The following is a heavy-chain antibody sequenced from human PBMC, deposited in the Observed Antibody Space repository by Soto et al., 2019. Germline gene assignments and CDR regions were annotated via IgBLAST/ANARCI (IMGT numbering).Heavy chain of an antibody. CDR2: INHSGST. CDR3: ARGLVGRYYDSSGYYYPYYYGMDV. Sequence: SETLSLACSVYGWSFSGYYWSWIRQPPGKGLEWIGEINHSGSTNYNPSLKSRVTISVDTSKNQFSLKLSSVTAADTAVYYCARGLVGRYYDSSGYYYPYYYGMDVWGQGTTVTVSS. D-gene: IGHD3-22*01. CDR1: GWSFSGYY. J-gene: IGHJ6*02. V-gene: IGHV4-34*01.